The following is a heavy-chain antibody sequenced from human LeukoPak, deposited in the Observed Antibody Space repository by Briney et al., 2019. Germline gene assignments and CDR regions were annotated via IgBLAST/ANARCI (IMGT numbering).Heavy chain of an antibody. CDR2: ISYDGSNK. Sequence: PGASLRLSWAASVVTFSSYAVHWVRQAPCKGREWVEVISYDGSNKYYADSVKGRFTISRDNSKNTLFLQMNNLRAEDTAVYYCARGRSTDSYDSRLHGGQGTLVTVAS. J-gene: IGHJ4*02. CDR1: VVTFSSYA. V-gene: IGHV3-30-3*01. CDR3: ARGRSTDSYDSRLH. D-gene: IGHD3-22*01.